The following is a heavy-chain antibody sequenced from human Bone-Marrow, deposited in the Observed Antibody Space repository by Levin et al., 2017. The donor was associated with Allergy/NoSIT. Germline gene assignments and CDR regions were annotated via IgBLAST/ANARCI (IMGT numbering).Heavy chain of an antibody. V-gene: IGHV3-7*04. Sequence: GGSLRLSCVVSGFTFSNYWMSWVRQAPGKGLEWVANIKPDESEKHYVDSVKGRFTISRVNAKKSLFLHMNSLRTEDTAVYYCARITTMIVVAPFDYWGQGTLVTVSS. D-gene: IGHD3-22*01. CDR1: GFTFSNYW. J-gene: IGHJ4*02. CDR3: ARITTMIVVAPFDY. CDR2: IKPDESEK.